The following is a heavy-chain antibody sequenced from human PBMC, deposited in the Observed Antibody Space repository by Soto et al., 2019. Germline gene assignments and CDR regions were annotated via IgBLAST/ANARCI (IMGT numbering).Heavy chain of an antibody. CDR3: AKCRSYYHDSSGYYFWVYFDY. J-gene: IGHJ4*02. D-gene: IGHD3-22*01. Sequence: GGSLRLSCAASGFTFSSYAMSWVRQAPGKGLEWVSAISGSGGSTYYADSVKGRFTISRDNSKNTLYLQMNSLRAEDTAVYYCAKCRSYYHDSSGYYFWVYFDYWGQGTLVTVSS. CDR1: GFTFSSYA. V-gene: IGHV3-23*01. CDR2: ISGSGGST.